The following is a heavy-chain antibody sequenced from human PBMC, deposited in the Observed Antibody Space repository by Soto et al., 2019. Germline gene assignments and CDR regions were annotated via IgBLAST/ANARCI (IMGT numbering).Heavy chain of an antibody. V-gene: IGHV3-49*04. J-gene: IGHJ4*02. CDR1: GFTFGDYA. CDR2: IRSKAYGGTT. Sequence: QPGGSLRLSCTASGFTFGDYAMSWVRQAPGKGLEWVGFIRSKAYGGTTQYAASVKGRFTISRDDSKDIAYLQMNSLKTEDTAVYYCTREPYYSDSSGFYHYYFDYWGQGTLVTVSS. D-gene: IGHD3-22*01. CDR3: TREPYYSDSSGFYHYYFDY.